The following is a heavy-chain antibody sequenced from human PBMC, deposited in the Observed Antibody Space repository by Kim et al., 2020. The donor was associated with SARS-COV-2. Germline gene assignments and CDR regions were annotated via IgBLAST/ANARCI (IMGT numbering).Heavy chain of an antibody. Sequence: GGSLRLSCAASGFTFSSYEMNWVRQAPGKGLEWVSYISSSGSTIYYADSVKGRFTISRDNAKNSLYLQMNSLRAEDTAVYYCARAQDYYDSSGYYYYYYGMDVWGQRTTVTVSS. J-gene: IGHJ6*02. V-gene: IGHV3-48*03. CDR2: ISSSGSTI. CDR1: GFTFSSYE. CDR3: ARAQDYYDSSGYYYYYYGMDV. D-gene: IGHD3-22*01.